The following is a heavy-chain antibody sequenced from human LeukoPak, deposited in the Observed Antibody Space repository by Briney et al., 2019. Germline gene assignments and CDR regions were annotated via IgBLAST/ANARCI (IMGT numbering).Heavy chain of an antibody. V-gene: IGHV3-23*01. CDR1: GFAFSSFA. Sequence: PGGSLRLSCAASGFAFSSFAMSWVRQAPGKGLEWVSAITGGGISTYYADSVEGRFTISRDNSKNTLYLQMNSLRADDTAIYYCAKTDSGDWGQGTLVTVSS. D-gene: IGHD3-10*01. J-gene: IGHJ4*02. CDR2: ITGGGIST. CDR3: AKTDSGD.